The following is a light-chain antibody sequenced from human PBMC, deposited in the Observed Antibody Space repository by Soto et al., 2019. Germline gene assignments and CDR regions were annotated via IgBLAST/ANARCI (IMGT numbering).Light chain of an antibody. CDR1: QSISSY. J-gene: IGKJ5*01. Sequence: DIQMTQSPSSLPASVGDRVTITFRASQSISSYLNWYQQKPGKAPKLLIYAASTLQSGVPSRFSGSGSGTDFTLTISSLEPEDFAVYYCQQRSNWPITFGQGTRLEIK. V-gene: IGKV1-39*01. CDR3: QQRSNWPIT. CDR2: AAS.